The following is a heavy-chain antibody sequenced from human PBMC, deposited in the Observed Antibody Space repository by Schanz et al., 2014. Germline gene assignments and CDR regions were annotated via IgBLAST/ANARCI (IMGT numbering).Heavy chain of an antibody. D-gene: IGHD6-13*01. Sequence: EVQLVESGGGLVQPGGSLRLSCAASGFSVGNKYMNWVRQAPGKGLEWVSAMNESHSTIYYADSVRGRFTISRDNSRNTLYLQMISLRAEATAVYYCANAQGSSFDSWGQGTLVTVSS. CDR3: ANAQGSSFDS. J-gene: IGHJ4*02. CDR1: GFSVGNKY. V-gene: IGHV3-23*04. CDR2: MNESHSTI.